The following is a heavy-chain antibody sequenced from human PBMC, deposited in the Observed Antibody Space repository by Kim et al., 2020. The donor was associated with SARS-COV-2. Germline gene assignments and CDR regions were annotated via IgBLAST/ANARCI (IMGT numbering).Heavy chain of an antibody. J-gene: IGHJ6*02. V-gene: IGHV1-18*01. CDR3: AREGGRAATYYYYGMDV. CDR2: ISAYNGNT. Sequence: ASVKVSCKASGYTFTSYGISWVRQAPGQGLEWMGWISAYNGNTNYAQKLQGRVTMTTDTSTSTAYMELTSLRSDDTAVYYCAREGGRAATYYYYGMDVWGHGTTVTVS. D-gene: IGHD6-13*01. CDR1: GYTFTSYG.